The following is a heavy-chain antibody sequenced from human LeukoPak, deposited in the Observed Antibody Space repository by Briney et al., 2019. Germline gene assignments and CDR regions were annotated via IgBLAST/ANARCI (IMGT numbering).Heavy chain of an antibody. CDR1: GFTFSSYA. J-gene: IGHJ4*02. CDR2: ISGSGGST. Sequence: GGSLRLSCAASGFTFSSYAMSWVRQAPGKGLEWVSAISGSGGSTYYADSVKGRFTISRDNSKNTLYLQMNSLRVEDTAVYYCVRDLVLVDTPGDDFDFWGQGTLVTVSS. D-gene: IGHD2-21*01. CDR3: VRDLVLVDTPGDDFDF. V-gene: IGHV3-23*01.